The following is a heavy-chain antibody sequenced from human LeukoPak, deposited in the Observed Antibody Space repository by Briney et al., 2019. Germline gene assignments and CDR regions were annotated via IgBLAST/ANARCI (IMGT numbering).Heavy chain of an antibody. Sequence: SETLSLTCAVSGYSLGKNYYWGWIRQSPGKGLEWIGRIYGRASTSYNPSLMNRVTMSVDTSKNHFSLQLTSVTAADTAVYYCARYDSRGSASTRFDYWDPGILVTVSS. CDR2: IYGRAST. J-gene: IGHJ4*02. V-gene: IGHV4-38-2*01. CDR1: GYSLGKNYY. CDR3: ARYDSRGSASTRFDY. D-gene: IGHD3-16*01.